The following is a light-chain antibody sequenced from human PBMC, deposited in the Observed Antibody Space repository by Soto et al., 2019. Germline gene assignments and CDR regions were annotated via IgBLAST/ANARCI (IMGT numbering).Light chain of an antibody. CDR1: SSDVGGYNY. J-gene: IGLJ2*01. CDR3: SSYSGSSTLVV. CDR2: DVN. Sequence: QSALTQPASVSGSPGQSITISCTGTSSDVGGYNYVSWYQQHPGKAPKLMIYDVNHRPSGVSNRFSGSKSGNTASLTISGLQAEDEDDYYCSSYSGSSTLVVFGGGTKVTVL. V-gene: IGLV2-14*03.